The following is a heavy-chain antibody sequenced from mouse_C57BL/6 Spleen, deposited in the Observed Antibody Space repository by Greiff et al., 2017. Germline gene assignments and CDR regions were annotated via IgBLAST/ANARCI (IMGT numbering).Heavy chain of an antibody. CDR2: INPGSGGT. D-gene: IGHD2-1*01. V-gene: IGHV1-54*01. Sequence: VKLMESGAELVRPGTSVKVSCKASGYAFTNYLIEWVKQRPGQGLEWIGVINPGSGGTNYNEKFKGKATLTADKSSSTAYMQLSSLTSEDSAVYFCARDGNYPDYWGQGTTLTVSS. J-gene: IGHJ2*01. CDR1: GYAFTNYL. CDR3: ARDGNYPDY.